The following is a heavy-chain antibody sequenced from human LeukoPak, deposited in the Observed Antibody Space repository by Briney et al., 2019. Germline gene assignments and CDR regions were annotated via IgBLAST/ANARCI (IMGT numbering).Heavy chain of an antibody. CDR1: GFTFSSYS. J-gene: IGHJ6*03. D-gene: IGHD6-6*01. Sequence: GGSLRLSCAASGFTFSSYSMNWVRQAPGKGLEWVPSISSSSSYIYYADSVKGRFTISRDNAKNSLYLQMNSLRAEDTAVYYCARVKAARIYYYYMDVWGKGTTVTVSS. V-gene: IGHV3-21*01. CDR2: ISSSSSYI. CDR3: ARVKAARIYYYYMDV.